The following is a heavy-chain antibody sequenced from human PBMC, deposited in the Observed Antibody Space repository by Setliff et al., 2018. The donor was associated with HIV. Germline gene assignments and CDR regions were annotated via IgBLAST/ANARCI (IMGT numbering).Heavy chain of an antibody. CDR1: GYTFSSYG. Sequence: ASVKVSCKASGYTFSSYGISWVRQAPGQRLEWMGVINPTGGSTRNTQKFQGRVAMTRDTSTSTVYMELSSLRSEDTAVYYCARDYYDSSGYIFFPGLPDYWGQGILVTVSS. CDR2: INPTGGST. V-gene: IGHV1-46*01. CDR3: ARDYYDSSGYIFFPGLPDY. J-gene: IGHJ4*02. D-gene: IGHD3-22*01.